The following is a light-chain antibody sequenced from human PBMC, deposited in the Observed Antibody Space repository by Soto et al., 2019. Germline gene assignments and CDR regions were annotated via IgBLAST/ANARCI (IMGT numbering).Light chain of an antibody. CDR1: QSVSSN. Sequence: EKMMGKSPATVSVYTGERATLSCRASQSVSSNLAWYQQKPGQAPRLLIYGASTRATGTPARFSGSGSGTEFTLTISSLQSEDSAVYYCQQYKNWPPWTFCQGTKV. CDR2: GAS. CDR3: QQYKNWPPWT. J-gene: IGKJ1*01. V-gene: IGKV3-15*01.